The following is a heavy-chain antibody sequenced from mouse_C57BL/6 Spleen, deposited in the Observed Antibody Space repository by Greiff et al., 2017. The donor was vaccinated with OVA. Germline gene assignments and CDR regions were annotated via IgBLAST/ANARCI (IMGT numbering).Heavy chain of an antibody. CDR1: GFSLTSYG. V-gene: IGHV2-2*01. Sequence: VQVVESGPGLVQPSQRLSITCTVSGFSLTSYGVHWVRQSPGKGLEWLGVIWRGGSKDYNAAFISRLSISKDNSQSQVFFKMNILQADDTAIYYCSRTGSNYVFAYWGQGTLVTVSA. J-gene: IGHJ3*01. CDR2: IWRGGSK. D-gene: IGHD2-5*01. CDR3: SRTGSNYVFAY.